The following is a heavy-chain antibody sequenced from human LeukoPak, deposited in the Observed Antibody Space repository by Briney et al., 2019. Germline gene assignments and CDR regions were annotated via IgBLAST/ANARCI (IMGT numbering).Heavy chain of an antibody. V-gene: IGHV4-61*02. CDR3: ARGGSGWNYYYYMDV. CDR2: IYTSGST. Sequence: SETLSLTCTVSGGSISSGSYYWSWIRQPAGKGLEWIGRIYTSGSTNYNPSLKSRVTISVDTSKNQFSLKLSSVTAADTAVYYCARGGSGWNYYYYMDVWGKGTTVTISS. CDR1: GGSISSGSYY. J-gene: IGHJ6*03. D-gene: IGHD6-19*01.